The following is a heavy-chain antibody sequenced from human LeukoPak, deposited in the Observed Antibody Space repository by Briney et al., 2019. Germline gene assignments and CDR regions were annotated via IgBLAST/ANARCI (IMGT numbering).Heavy chain of an antibody. Sequence: SGPTLVNPTQTLTLTCTFSGFSLSTSGVGVGWIRQPPGKALEWLALLYWDDDKRYSPSLRSRLTITKDTSKNQVVLTMTNMDPVDTATHYCAHRAPLIAARRVYYFDYWGQGTLVTVSS. J-gene: IGHJ4*02. CDR2: LYWDDDK. CDR1: GFSLSTSGVG. CDR3: AHRAPLIAARRVYYFDY. V-gene: IGHV2-5*02. D-gene: IGHD6-6*01.